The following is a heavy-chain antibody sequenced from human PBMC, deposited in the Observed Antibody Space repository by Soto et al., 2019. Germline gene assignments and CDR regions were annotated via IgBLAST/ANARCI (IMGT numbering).Heavy chain of an antibody. V-gene: IGHV3-9*03. D-gene: IGHD3-22*01. Sequence: GGSLRLSCAASGFTFDDYAMHWVRQAPGKGLEWVSGISWNSGSIGYADSVKGRFTISRDNAKNSLYLQMNSLRAEDMALYYCAKGSPINYYDSSGYQNWFDPWGQGTLVTVSS. J-gene: IGHJ5*02. CDR1: GFTFDDYA. CDR3: AKGSPINYYDSSGYQNWFDP. CDR2: ISWNSGSI.